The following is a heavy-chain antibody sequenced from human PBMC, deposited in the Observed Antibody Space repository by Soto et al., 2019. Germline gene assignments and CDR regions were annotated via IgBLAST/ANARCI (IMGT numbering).Heavy chain of an antibody. Sequence: QVQLQESGPGLVKPSDTLSLTCAVSGYSISNNDWWGWIRQPPGKGLEWIGYIYYSGSTYNNPSLKSRVTMSVDTSKNQVSLKLSSVTAVDTAVYYCARNVGPDRYNWFDPWGQGTLVTVSS. J-gene: IGHJ5*02. V-gene: IGHV4-28*01. D-gene: IGHD1-26*01. CDR1: GYSISNNDW. CDR2: IYYSGST. CDR3: ARNVGPDRYNWFDP.